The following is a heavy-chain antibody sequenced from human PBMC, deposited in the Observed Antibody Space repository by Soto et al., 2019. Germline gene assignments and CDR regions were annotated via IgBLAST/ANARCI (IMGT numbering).Heavy chain of an antibody. V-gene: IGHV3-23*01. CDR2: IRTSSGSGSRT. Sequence: GGSLILSCAASGFMLSRYVMSWVRQAPGRGPEWVSAIRTSSGSGSRTYYADSVKGRLTISRDNSKSTLYLQMNSLRARYTAVYYCAKGGDYYDRLAGDTRDNYYFDYWGQGDQVT. J-gene: IGHJ4*02. CDR1: GFMLSRYV. D-gene: IGHD3-9*01. CDR3: AKGGDYYDRLAGDTRDNYYFDY.